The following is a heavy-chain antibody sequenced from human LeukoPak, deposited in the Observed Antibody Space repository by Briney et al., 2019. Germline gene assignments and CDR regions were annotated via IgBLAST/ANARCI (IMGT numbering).Heavy chain of an antibody. CDR2: MNPNSGNT. V-gene: IGHV1-8*01. CDR3: AVTNLVDIVATERYDY. J-gene: IGHJ4*02. Sequence: GASVKVSCKASGYTFTSYDINWVRQATGQGLEWMGWMNPNSGNTGYAQKFQGRVTMTRNTSISTAYMELSSLRSEDTAVYYCAVTNLVDIVATERYDYWGQGTLVTVSS. CDR1: GYTFTSYD. D-gene: IGHD5-12*01.